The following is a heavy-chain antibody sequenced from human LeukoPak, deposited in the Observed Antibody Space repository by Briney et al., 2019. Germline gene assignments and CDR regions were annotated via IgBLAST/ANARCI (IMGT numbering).Heavy chain of an antibody. CDR1: GFTFSRYW. CDR3: AGGRWLQLGYFDY. Sequence: PGGSLRLSCAASGFTFSRYWMSWVRQAPGKGLEWVANIKQDGSEKYYVDSVKGRFTISRDNAKNSLYLQMNSLRAEDTAVYYCAGGRWLQLGYFDYWGQGTLVTVSS. CDR2: IKQDGSEK. J-gene: IGHJ4*02. V-gene: IGHV3-7*04. D-gene: IGHD5-24*01.